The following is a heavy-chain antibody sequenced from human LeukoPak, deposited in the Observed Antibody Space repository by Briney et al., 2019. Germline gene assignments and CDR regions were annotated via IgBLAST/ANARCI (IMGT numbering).Heavy chain of an antibody. CDR2: ISYDGSNK. J-gene: IGHJ4*02. CDR3: ARTRGVTYYDSSGYSDY. D-gene: IGHD3-22*01. Sequence: GGSLRLSCAASGFTFSSYAMHWVRQAPGKGLEWVAAISYDGSNKYYADSVKGRFTISRDNSKNTLYLQMNSLRAEDTAVYYCARTRGVTYYDSSGYSDYWGQGTLVTVSS. V-gene: IGHV3-30*04. CDR1: GFTFSSYA.